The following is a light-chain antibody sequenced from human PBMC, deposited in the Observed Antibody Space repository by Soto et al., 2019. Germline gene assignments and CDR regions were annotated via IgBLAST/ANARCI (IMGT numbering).Light chain of an antibody. CDR2: RAS. V-gene: IGKV3-15*01. CDR3: QQYENWPPRYT. J-gene: IGKJ2*01. CDR1: QSVSTS. Sequence: EIALTQSPATLSVSPGERVTLSCRASQSVSTSLVWYQQKPGQAPRLLIYRASIRATGIAARFSGSGSGTEFTLTISSLQSEDFAVYYCQQYENWPPRYTFGQGTKLEIK.